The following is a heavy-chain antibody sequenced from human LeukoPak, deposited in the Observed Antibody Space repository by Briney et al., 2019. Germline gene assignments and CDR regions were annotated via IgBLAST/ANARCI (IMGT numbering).Heavy chain of an antibody. V-gene: IGHV1-46*01. CDR3: ASRGGVTQENDYYYFAMDV. CDR1: GYTFTSYY. J-gene: IGHJ6*02. D-gene: IGHD2-21*02. CDR2: INPSGGST. Sequence: EASVKVSCKASGYTFTSYYMHWVRQAPGQGLEWMGIINPSGGSTSYAQKFQGRVTMTRDTSTSTVYMELSSLRFEDTAVYYCASRGGVTQENDYYYFAMDVWGQGTTVTVSS.